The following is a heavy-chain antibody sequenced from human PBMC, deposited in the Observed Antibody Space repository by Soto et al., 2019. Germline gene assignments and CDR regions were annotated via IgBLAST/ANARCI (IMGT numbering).Heavy chain of an antibody. V-gene: IGHV4-31*03. CDR3: ARHFGGSSLFDP. CDR1: GGSISSGGYY. Sequence: SETLSLTCTVSGGSISSGGYYWSWIRQYPGKGLEWIGYIYYSGSTYYNPSLKSRLTISVDTSTNQFSLKLSSVTAADTAVYYCARHFGGSSLFDPWGPGTLVTVSS. J-gene: IGHJ5*02. CDR2: IYYSGST. D-gene: IGHD1-26*01.